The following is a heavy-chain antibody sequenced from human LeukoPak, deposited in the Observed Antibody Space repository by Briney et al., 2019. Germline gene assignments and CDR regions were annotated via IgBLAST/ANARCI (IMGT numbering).Heavy chain of an antibody. CDR3: ARHEGYGGNPRVDY. V-gene: IGHV4-59*08. J-gene: IGHJ4*02. D-gene: IGHD4-23*01. CDR2: IYYSGST. CDR1: GGSISSYY. Sequence: PSETLSLTCTVSGGSISSYYWSWIRQPPGKGLEWIGYIYYSGSTNYNPSLKSRVTISVDTSKNQFSLKLSSVTAADTAVYYCARHEGYGGNPRVDYWGQGTLVNVSS.